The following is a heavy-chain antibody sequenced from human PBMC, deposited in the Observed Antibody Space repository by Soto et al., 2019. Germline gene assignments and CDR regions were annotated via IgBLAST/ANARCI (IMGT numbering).Heavy chain of an antibody. CDR3: ARDYSNYDGIRSDY. CDR2: INHSGST. CDR1: GGSIKVGGYY. D-gene: IGHD4-4*01. J-gene: IGHJ4*02. Sequence: PSETLSLTCTFSGGSIKVGGYYWGWIRQPPGKGLEWIGEINHSGSTNYNPSLKSRVTISVDTSKNQFSLKLSSVTAADTAVYYCARDYSNYDGIRSDYWGQGTLVTVSS. V-gene: IGHV4-34*01.